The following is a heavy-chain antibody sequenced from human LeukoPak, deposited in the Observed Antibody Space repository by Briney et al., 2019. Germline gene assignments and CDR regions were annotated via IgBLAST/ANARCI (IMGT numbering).Heavy chain of an antibody. V-gene: IGHV1-24*01. CDR3: ATEKDLLLDS. CDR2: FDPGDDET. J-gene: IGHJ5*01. Sequence: SVKVSCKFSRYSRRELSTHWVRQAPGQGLEWMGGFDPGDDETIYAQKFQGRVTMTEDTSTDTAYLELSSLRSEDTAVYFCATEKDLLLDSWGQGAPVTVSS. D-gene: IGHD1-26*01. CDR1: RYSRRELS.